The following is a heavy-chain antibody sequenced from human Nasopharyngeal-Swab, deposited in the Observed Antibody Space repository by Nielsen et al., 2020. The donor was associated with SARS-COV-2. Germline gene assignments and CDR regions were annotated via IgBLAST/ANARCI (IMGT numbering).Heavy chain of an antibody. CDR1: GFTFSSYS. J-gene: IGHJ6*02. V-gene: IGHV3-21*01. CDR3: ARGCVLTGPTCNYYGMVV. Sequence: GGSLRLSCAASGFTFSSYSMNWVRQAPGKGLEWVPSISSSSSYIYYADSVKGRFTISRDNAKNALYLQMNSLRAEDTAVYYCARGCVLTGPTCNYYGMVVWGQGTTVTVSS. D-gene: IGHD3-9*01. CDR2: ISSSSSYI.